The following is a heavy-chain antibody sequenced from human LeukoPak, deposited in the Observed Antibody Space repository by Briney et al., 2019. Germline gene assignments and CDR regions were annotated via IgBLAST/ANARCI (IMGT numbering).Heavy chain of an antibody. D-gene: IGHD4-17*01. J-gene: IGHJ4*02. Sequence: SQTLSLTCGISGDSVSSNSAAWNWIRQSPSRGLEWLGRTYYRARWYNDYAGSVHGRIAINPDTSKNQFSLQLDSVTPEDTAVYYCVRDRPDYGVCFDYWGQGTPVTVSS. CDR3: VRDRPDYGVCFDY. CDR2: TYYRARWYN. CDR1: GDSVSSNSAA. V-gene: IGHV6-1*01.